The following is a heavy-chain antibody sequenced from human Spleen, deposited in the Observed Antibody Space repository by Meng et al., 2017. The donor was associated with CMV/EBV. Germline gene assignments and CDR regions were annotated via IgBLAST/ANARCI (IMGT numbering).Heavy chain of an antibody. Sequence: SVKVSCKASGGTFSSYAISWVRQAPGQGLEWMGGIIPIFGTANYAQKFQGRVTITTDESTSTAYMELSSLRSEDTAVYYCARAVAGVNIDAFDIWGQGTTVTVSS. J-gene: IGHJ3*02. CDR1: GGTFSSYA. V-gene: IGHV1-69*05. CDR3: ARAVAGVNIDAFDI. D-gene: IGHD6-19*01. CDR2: IIPIFGTA.